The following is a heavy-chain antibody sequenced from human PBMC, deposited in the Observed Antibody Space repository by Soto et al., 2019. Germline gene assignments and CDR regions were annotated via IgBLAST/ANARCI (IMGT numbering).Heavy chain of an antibody. CDR3: ARDPTSVITGFLDY. J-gene: IGHJ4*02. CDR2: ISYDGSNK. Sequence: QVQLVESGGGVVQPGRSLRLSCAASGFTFSSYAMHWVRQAPGKGLEWVAVISYDGSNKYYADSVKGRFTISRDNSKNTLYLQMNSLRAEDTAVYYCARDPTSVITGFLDYWGQGTLVTVSS. D-gene: IGHD1-20*01. V-gene: IGHV3-30-3*01. CDR1: GFTFSSYA.